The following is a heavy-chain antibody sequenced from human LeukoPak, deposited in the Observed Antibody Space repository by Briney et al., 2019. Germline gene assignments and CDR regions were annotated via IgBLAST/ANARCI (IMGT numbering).Heavy chain of an antibody. CDR3: ARVPHYYDILTGYEYYFDY. V-gene: IGHV4-34*01. D-gene: IGHD3-9*01. CDR1: GGSFSGYY. Sequence: PSETLSLTCAVYGGSFSGYYWSWIRQPPGKGLEWIGEINHSGSTNYNPSLKSRVTISVDTSKNQFSLKLSSVTAADTAVYYCARVPHYYDILTGYEYYFDYWGQGTLVTVSS. CDR2: INHSGST. J-gene: IGHJ4*02.